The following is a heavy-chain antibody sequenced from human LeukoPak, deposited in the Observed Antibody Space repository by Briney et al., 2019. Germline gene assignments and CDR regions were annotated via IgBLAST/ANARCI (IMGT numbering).Heavy chain of an antibody. D-gene: IGHD2-15*01. J-gene: IGHJ4*02. CDR1: GFTFSSYG. CDR3: AKGPSVYCSGGSCYSLDY. Sequence: GGSLRLSCAASGFTFSSYGMHWVRQAPGKGLEWVAFIRYDGSNKYYADSVKSRFTISRDNSKNTLYLQMNSLRAEDTAVYYCAKGPSVYCSGGSCYSLDYWGQGTLVTVSS. V-gene: IGHV3-30*02. CDR2: IRYDGSNK.